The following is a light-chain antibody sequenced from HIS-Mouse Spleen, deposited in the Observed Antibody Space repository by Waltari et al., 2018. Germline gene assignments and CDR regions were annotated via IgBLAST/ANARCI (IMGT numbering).Light chain of an antibody. J-gene: IGLJ2*01. V-gene: IGLV3-21*03. Sequence: SYVLTXXPXXSVAPGKTARITXGGXNIGXXSVHWYQQKPGQXPVLVVHDDGDRPYGXXERXPGXNSGXXATLTISXXXAXXEAXYYCQVWDSSSDHVVXXGGTKL. CDR3: QVWDSSSDHVV. CDR2: DDG. CDR1: NIGXXS.